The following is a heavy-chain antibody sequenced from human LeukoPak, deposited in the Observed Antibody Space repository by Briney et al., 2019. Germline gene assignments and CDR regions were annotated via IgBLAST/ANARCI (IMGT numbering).Heavy chain of an antibody. D-gene: IGHD2/OR15-2a*01. CDR3: ARVSSMGEYFSCVRYYYAMDV. V-gene: IGHV4-59*01. CDR1: GGSIRDYS. Sequence: SETLSLTCSVSGGSIRDYSWNWIRQPPGKRLEWIGYAYDSGSANYNPSLKSRVTISVDTSMKQVSLKLSSVTAADTAVYFCARVSSMGEYFSCVRYYYAMDVWGQGITVTVSS. CDR2: AYDSGSA. J-gene: IGHJ6*02.